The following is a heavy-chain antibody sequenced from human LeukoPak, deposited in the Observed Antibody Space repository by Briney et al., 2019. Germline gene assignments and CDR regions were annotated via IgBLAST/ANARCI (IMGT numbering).Heavy chain of an antibody. CDR1: GGSISSGSYY. V-gene: IGHV4-61*02. Sequence: SETLSLTCTVSGGSISSGSYYWSWIRQPAGKGLEWFGRIYTSGSTNYNPSLKSRVTISVDTSKNQFSLKLSSVTAADTAVYYCAAGVTPMRVRLTFDYWGQGTLVTVSS. CDR2: IYTSGST. CDR3: AAGVTPMRVRLTFDY. D-gene: IGHD4-23*01. J-gene: IGHJ4*02.